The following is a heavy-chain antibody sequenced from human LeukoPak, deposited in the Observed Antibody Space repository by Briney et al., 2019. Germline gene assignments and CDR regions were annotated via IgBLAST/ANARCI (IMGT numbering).Heavy chain of an antibody. CDR2: IKQDGSDK. D-gene: IGHD1-1*01. CDR1: GFPSSSYW. Sequence: GGSLRLSCGASGFPSSSYWMSWVRQAPGKGLEWVANIKQDGSDKYYVDSVKGRFTISRDNAKNSLYLQLNSLRADDTAVYYCARLTGTTGFDYWGQGTLVTVSS. CDR3: ARLTGTTGFDY. J-gene: IGHJ4*02. V-gene: IGHV3-7*01.